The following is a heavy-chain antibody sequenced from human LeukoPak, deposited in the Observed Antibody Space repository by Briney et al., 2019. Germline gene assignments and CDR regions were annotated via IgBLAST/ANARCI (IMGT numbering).Heavy chain of an antibody. J-gene: IGHJ3*02. V-gene: IGHV4-61*01. Sequence: SETLSLTCTVSGGSVSSGSYYWSWIRQPPGKGLEWIGYIYYSGSTNYNPSLKSRVTISVDTSKNQFSLKLSSVTAADTAVYYCASGMNSGYDWGELVDAFDIWGQGTMVTVPS. CDR1: GGSVSSGSYY. D-gene: IGHD5-12*01. CDR2: IYYSGST. CDR3: ASGMNSGYDWGELVDAFDI.